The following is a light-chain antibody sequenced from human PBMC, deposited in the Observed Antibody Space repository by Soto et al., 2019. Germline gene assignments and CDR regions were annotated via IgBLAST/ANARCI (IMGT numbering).Light chain of an antibody. CDR3: QQYNSSPT. Sequence: DIQMTQSPSTLSASVGDIVTITCRASQSISSWLAWYQQKPGKAPKLLIYKASSLESGVPSRFSGSGSGTEFTLTISSLQPDDFATYYCQQYNSSPTFGQGTKVEIK. CDR1: QSISSW. CDR2: KAS. J-gene: IGKJ1*01. V-gene: IGKV1-5*03.